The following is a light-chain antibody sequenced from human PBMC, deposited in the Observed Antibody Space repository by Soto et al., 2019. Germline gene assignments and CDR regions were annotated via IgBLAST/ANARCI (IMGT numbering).Light chain of an antibody. Sequence: QSVLTQPPSASGTPGQRVTVSCFGSSSNIGRNTVSWYQHLPGTAPKLLIYNDNQRPSGVPDRFSGSKSGTSASLAISGLQSEDEADYYCAAWDDSLNGRVFGGGTQLIVL. V-gene: IGLV1-44*01. CDR3: AAWDDSLNGRV. CDR1: SSNIGRNT. J-gene: IGLJ3*02. CDR2: NDN.